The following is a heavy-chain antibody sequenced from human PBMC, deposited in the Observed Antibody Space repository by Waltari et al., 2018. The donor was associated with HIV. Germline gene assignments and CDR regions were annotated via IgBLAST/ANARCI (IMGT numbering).Heavy chain of an antibody. CDR2: IYYSGST. CDR1: GGPLSSSSHY. V-gene: IGHV4-39*07. D-gene: IGHD1-26*01. CDR3: ASEGGGSSNWFDP. J-gene: IGHJ5*02. Sequence: QLQLQESGPGLVKPSETLSLTCTVPGGPLSSSSHYWGWIRQPPGKGLEWIGSIYYSGSTYYNPSLKSRVTISVDTSKNQFSLKLSSVTAADTAVYYCASEGGGSSNWFDPWGQGTLVTVSS.